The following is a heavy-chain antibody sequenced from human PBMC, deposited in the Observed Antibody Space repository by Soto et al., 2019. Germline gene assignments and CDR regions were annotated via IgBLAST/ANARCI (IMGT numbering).Heavy chain of an antibody. J-gene: IGHJ4*02. D-gene: IGHD3-22*01. V-gene: IGHV4-34*01. CDR2: INHSGST. CDR3: ARGRGYYDSSGYYLDY. Sequence: ASETPSLTCAVYGGSFSGYYWSWIRQPPGKGLEWIGEINHSGSTNYNPSLKSRVTISVDTSKNQFSLKLSSVTAADTAVYYCARGRGYYDSSGYYLDYWGQGTLVTSPQ. CDR1: GGSFSGYY.